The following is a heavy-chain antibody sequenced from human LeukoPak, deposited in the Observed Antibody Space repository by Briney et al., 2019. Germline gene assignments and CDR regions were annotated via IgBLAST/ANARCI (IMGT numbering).Heavy chain of an antibody. CDR2: IYYSGST. V-gene: IGHV4-30-4*01. Sequence: SETLSLTCTVSGGSISSGDYYWSWIRQAPGKGVEWIGYIYYSGSTYYNPSLKSRVTISIDTSKNQFSLKLNSVTAADTAVYYCASPYYYDGSGFYGDAFDVWGQGTMVTVSS. CDR1: GGSISSGDYY. CDR3: ASPYYYDGSGFYGDAFDV. J-gene: IGHJ3*01. D-gene: IGHD3-22*01.